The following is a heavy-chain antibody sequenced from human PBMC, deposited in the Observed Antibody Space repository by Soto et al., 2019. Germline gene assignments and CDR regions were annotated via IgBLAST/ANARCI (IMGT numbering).Heavy chain of an antibody. CDR1: GFTFRSSD. D-gene: IGHD1-26*01. CDR3: ASRSARSGSLKLPYWFDP. V-gene: IGHV3-23*01. J-gene: IGHJ5*02. Sequence: EVQVLESGGGLVQPGGSLRLSCVASGFTFRSSDMSWVRQAPGKGLEWVASISAGGDTKYNAASVKGRFTISRDNSKNTFYLQMNTLRVEDTAIYYCASRSARSGSLKLPYWFDPWGQGALVTVSS. CDR2: ISAGGDTK.